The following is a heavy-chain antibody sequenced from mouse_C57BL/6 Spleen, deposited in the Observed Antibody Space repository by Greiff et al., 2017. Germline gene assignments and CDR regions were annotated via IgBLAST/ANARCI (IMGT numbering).Heavy chain of an antibody. CDR3: ARPTGPYFDY. D-gene: IGHD4-1*01. Sequence: QVQLQQSGAELARPGASVKMSCKASGYTFTSYTMHWVKQRPGRGLEWIGYINPSSGYTKYNQKFKDKATLTADKSSSTAYMQLSSLTSEDSAVYYCARPTGPYFDYWGQGTTLTVSS. CDR2: INPSSGYT. CDR1: GYTFTSYT. J-gene: IGHJ2*01. V-gene: IGHV1-4*01.